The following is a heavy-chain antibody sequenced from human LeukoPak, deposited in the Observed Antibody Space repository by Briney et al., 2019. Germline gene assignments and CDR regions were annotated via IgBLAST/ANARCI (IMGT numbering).Heavy chain of an antibody. J-gene: IGHJ6*03. CDR3: ARGKSDYYYYYMDV. CDR1: GGSISSSSYY. CDR2: IYYSGST. V-gene: IGHV4-39*07. Sequence: SETLSLTCTVSGGSISSSSYYWGWIRQPPGKGLEWIGSIYYSGSTYYNPSLKSRVTISVDTSKNQFSLKLSSVTAADTAVYYCARGKSDYYYYYMDVWGKGTTVTVSS.